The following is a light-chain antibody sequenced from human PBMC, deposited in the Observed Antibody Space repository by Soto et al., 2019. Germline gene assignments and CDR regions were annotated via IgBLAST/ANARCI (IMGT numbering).Light chain of an antibody. Sequence: QPVLTQSPSASASLGASVKLTCTLSSGHSSYAIAWHQQQSEKGPRYLMKLNSDGSHTKGDGIPDRFSGSSSGAERYLTISSLQSEDEADYYSQTWATGIRVFGGGTKLTVL. CDR2: LNSDGSH. CDR1: SGHSSYA. V-gene: IGLV4-69*01. CDR3: QTWATGIRV. J-gene: IGLJ3*02.